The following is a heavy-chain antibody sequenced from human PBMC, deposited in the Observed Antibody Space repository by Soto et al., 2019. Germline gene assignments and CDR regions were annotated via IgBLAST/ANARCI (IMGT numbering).Heavy chain of an antibody. V-gene: IGHV3-49*03. Sequence: EVQVVESGGGLVQPGRSLRLSCTASGYIFGDYAMSWFSQAPGKGLEWVGFIRSKPYGGTTEYAASVEGRFTVSRDESKTIAYLQMNSLKTEDTAVYYCTRWKESYSDYWGQGTLVTVSS. D-gene: IGHD1-1*01. CDR3: TRWKESYSDY. CDR1: GYIFGDYA. J-gene: IGHJ4*02. CDR2: IRSKPYGGTT.